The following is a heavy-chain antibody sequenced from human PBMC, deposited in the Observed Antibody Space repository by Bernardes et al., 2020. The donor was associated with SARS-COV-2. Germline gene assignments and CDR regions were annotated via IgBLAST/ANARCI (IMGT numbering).Heavy chain of an antibody. CDR2: IRGRGGST. CDR1: GFTFSSYA. V-gene: IGHV3-23*01. CDR3: AKVFGVSGGGYYYGMDV. J-gene: IGHJ6*02. Sequence: GGSLRLSCAASGFTFSSYAMSWVRQAPGKGLEWVSSIRGRGGSTYDADSVRGRFTIFRDNSKNTLFLQMNSLRVDDTAVYYCAKVFGVSGGGYYYGMDVWGRGTTVIVSS. D-gene: IGHD3-16*01.